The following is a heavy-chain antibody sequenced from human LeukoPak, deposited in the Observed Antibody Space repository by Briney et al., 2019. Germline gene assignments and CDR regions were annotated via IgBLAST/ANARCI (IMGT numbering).Heavy chain of an antibody. Sequence: ASVKVSCKASGYTFTSYGISWVRQAPGQGHEWMGWISAYNGNTNYAQKLQGRVTMTTDTSTSTAYMELRSLRSDDTAVYYCARRLYPPRYYSSSWYAPDAFDIWGQGTMVTVSS. V-gene: IGHV1-18*01. J-gene: IGHJ3*02. CDR2: ISAYNGNT. D-gene: IGHD6-13*01. CDR1: GYTFTSYG. CDR3: ARRLYPPRYYSSSWYAPDAFDI.